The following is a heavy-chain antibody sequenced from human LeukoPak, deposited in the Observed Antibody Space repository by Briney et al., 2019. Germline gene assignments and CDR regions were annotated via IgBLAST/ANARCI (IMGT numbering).Heavy chain of an antibody. D-gene: IGHD3-22*01. CDR3: ARGVHYYDSSGYYGGYWYFDL. CDR2: INTNTGNP. Sequence: ASVKVSCKASGYTFTSYAMNWVRQAPGQGLEWMGWINTNTGNPTYAQGFTGRFVFSLDTSVSTAYLQISSLKAEDTAVYYCARGVHYYDSSGYYGGYWYFDLWGRGTLVTVSS. J-gene: IGHJ2*01. V-gene: IGHV7-4-1*02. CDR1: GYTFTSYA.